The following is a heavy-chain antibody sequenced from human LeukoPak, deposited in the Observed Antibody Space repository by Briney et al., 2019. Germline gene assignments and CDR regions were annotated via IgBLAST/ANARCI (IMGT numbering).Heavy chain of an antibody. CDR3: ARGRRWLGNFFDY. V-gene: IGHV1-8*01. J-gene: IGHJ4*02. CDR2: MNSNSGNT. D-gene: IGHD5-24*01. CDR1: GYTFTSYY. Sequence: AASVKVSCKASGYTFTSYYINWVRQATGQGLEWMGWMNSNSGNTGYAQKFQGRVTMTRNTSISTAYMELSSLRSEDTAAYYWARGRRWLGNFFDYWGQGTLVTVSS.